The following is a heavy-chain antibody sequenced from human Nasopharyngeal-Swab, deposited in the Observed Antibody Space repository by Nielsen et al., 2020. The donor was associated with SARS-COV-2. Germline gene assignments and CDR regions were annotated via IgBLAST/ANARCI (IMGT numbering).Heavy chain of an antibody. D-gene: IGHD3-3*01. Sequence: GESLKISCIASGFTVNSHYMNWVRQAPGKGLEWVSSVSTGGDYIHYADLVQGRFAISRDNAKDSLYLQMNSLRAEDTAIYYCARDRSGFGFDFWGQGALVTVSP. CDR1: GFTVNSHY. CDR3: ARDRSGFGFDF. CDR2: VSTGGDYI. V-gene: IGHV3-21*01. J-gene: IGHJ4*02.